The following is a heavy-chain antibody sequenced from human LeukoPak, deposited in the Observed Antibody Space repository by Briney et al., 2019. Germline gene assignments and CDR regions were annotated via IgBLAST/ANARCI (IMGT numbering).Heavy chain of an antibody. Sequence: PGGSLRLSCTPSGFPFSDYGMNWVRQAPGKGLEWVASISSRSNYIYYADSVKGRFTISRDNAKNSLYLQMNSLRAEDTALYYCAKEATMIVVVHAFDIWGQGTMVTVSS. D-gene: IGHD3-22*01. CDR1: GFPFSDYG. CDR3: AKEATMIVVVHAFDI. CDR2: ISSRSNYI. J-gene: IGHJ3*02. V-gene: IGHV3-21*04.